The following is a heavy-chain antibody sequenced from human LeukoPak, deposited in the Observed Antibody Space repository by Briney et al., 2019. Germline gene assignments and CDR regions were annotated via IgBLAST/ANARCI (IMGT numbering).Heavy chain of an antibody. D-gene: IGHD4/OR15-4a*01. J-gene: IGHJ4*02. CDR2: ISGYNGNT. V-gene: IGHV1-18*01. CDR3: ARDFIYGGRLFDY. Sequence: GASVKVSCKSSGYXFTRYGIIWVRQAPGQGLEWMGWISGYNGNTNYAQKLQGRVTMTTEISTNTAYMELRSLRSDDTAVYYCARDFIYGGRLFDYWGQGTLVTVSS. CDR1: GYXFTRYG.